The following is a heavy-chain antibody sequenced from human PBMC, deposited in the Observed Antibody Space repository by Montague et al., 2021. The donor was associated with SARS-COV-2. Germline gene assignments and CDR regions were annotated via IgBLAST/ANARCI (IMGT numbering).Heavy chain of an antibody. J-gene: IGHJ4*02. CDR2: IYYSGST. V-gene: IGHV4-59*01. CDR3: ARVHYYTGYVDS. D-gene: IGHD3-22*01. CDR1: GGSMRDYY. Sequence: SETLSLTCTVSGGSMRDYYWSWIRQPPGEGLEWIGYIYYSGSTDXNPSLNSRVTLSLDTSKNQFSLNLRSVTAADTAFSYCARVHYYTGYVDSWGQGTLVSVSS.